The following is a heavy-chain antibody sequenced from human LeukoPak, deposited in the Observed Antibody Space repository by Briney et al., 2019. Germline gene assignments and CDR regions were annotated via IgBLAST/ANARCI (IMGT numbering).Heavy chain of an antibody. CDR3: ARGDCSSTSCYAGGDY. CDR2: ISSSSDTI. D-gene: IGHD2-2*01. CDR1: GFTFSAYN. V-gene: IGHV3-48*01. J-gene: IGHJ4*02. Sequence: GGSLRLSCAASGFTFSAYNMNWVRQAPGQGLEWLSHISSSSDTIYYADSVKGRFTISRDNAKNSLFLQMNSLRAEDTAVFYCARGDCSSTSCYAGGDYWGQGTLVTVSS.